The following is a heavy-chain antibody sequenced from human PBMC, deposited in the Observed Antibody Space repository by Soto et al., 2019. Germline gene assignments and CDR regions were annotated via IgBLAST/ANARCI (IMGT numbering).Heavy chain of an antibody. D-gene: IGHD1-1*01. CDR3: ARVQLERHTPSYWYFDL. J-gene: IGHJ2*01. Sequence: QVQLVQSGAEVKKPGSSVKVSCKASGGTFSSYAISWVRQAPGQGLEWMGGIIPIFGTANYAQKFQGRVTITADESTSTAYMALSSLRSEDTSVYYCARVQLERHTPSYWYFDLWGRGTMVTVSS. V-gene: IGHV1-69*01. CDR2: IIPIFGTA. CDR1: GGTFSSYA.